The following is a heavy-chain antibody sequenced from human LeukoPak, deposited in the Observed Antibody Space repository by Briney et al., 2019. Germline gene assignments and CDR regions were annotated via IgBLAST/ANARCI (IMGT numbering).Heavy chain of an antibody. Sequence: GGSLRLSCAASGFTFSSYAMHWVRQVPGKGLEWVAVISYDGSNKYYADSVKGRFTISRDNSKNTLYLQMNSLRAEDTAMYYCARDKAVAGPYYYYYYGMDVWGQGTTVTVSS. J-gene: IGHJ6*02. D-gene: IGHD6-19*01. CDR2: ISYDGSNK. CDR3: ARDKAVAGPYYYYYYGMDV. CDR1: GFTFSSYA. V-gene: IGHV3-30-3*01.